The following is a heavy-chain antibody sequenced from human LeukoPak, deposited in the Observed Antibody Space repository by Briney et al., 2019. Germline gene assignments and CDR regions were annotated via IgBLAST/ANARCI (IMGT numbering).Heavy chain of an antibody. Sequence: SETLSLTCTVSGGSISSSSYYWGWIRQPPGKGLEWIGSIYYSGSTYYNPSLKSRVTISVDTSKNQFSLKLSSVTAADTAVYYCARDLLKNYYDSSGYYGIGYWGQGTLVTVSS. CDR2: IYYSGST. V-gene: IGHV4-39*07. CDR1: GGSISSSSYY. CDR3: ARDLLKNYYDSSGYYGIGY. D-gene: IGHD3-22*01. J-gene: IGHJ4*02.